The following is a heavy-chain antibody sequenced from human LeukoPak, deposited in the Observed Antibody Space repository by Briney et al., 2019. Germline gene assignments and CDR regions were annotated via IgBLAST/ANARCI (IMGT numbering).Heavy chain of an antibody. Sequence: GGSLRLSCAASGFTFDDYAMHWVRQAPGKGLEWVSGISWNSGSIGYADSVKGRFTISRDNSKNTLYLQMNSLRAEDTAVYYCAKDPDSSSRYHYYHIDVWGKGTTVTVSS. D-gene: IGHD6-13*01. CDR3: AKDPDSSSRYHYYHIDV. CDR1: GFTFDDYA. CDR2: ISWNSGSI. J-gene: IGHJ6*03. V-gene: IGHV3-9*01.